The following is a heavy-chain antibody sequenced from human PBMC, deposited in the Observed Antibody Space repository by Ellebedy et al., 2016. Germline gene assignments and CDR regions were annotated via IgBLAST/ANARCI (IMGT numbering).Heavy chain of an antibody. CDR2: CNSDASIT. CDR3: ARGERSFDWFNWFDT. Sequence: HTGGSLRLSCVASGFTFSNYYMHWVRQVPGRGLVWVSRCNSDASITDYADSVKGRFTISRDNAKNTVYLQMNSLRAEDTAVYYCARGERSFDWFNWFDTWGQGTLVTVSS. D-gene: IGHD3-9*01. J-gene: IGHJ5*02. CDR1: GFTFSNYY. V-gene: IGHV3-74*01.